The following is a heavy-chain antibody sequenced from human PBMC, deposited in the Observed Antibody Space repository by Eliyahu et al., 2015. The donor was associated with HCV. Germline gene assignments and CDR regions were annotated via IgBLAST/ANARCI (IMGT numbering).Heavy chain of an antibody. Sequence: QVELQESGPGLVKPSQTLSLTCSVSGGSISTGGDFWSWIRQHPGKGLQWIGYIYYTGGTFYNPSLKSRVTMSVDTSKNQFSLKLTSVTAADTAVYYCARGPDSGSRRGFDYWGQGTLATVSS. CDR2: IYYTGGT. J-gene: IGHJ4*02. CDR1: GGSISTGGDF. V-gene: IGHV4-31*02. CDR3: ARGPDSGSRRGFDY. D-gene: IGHD1-26*01.